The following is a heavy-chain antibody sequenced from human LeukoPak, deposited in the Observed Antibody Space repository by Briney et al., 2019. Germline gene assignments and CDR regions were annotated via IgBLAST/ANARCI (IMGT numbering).Heavy chain of an antibody. CDR2: ISWNSGSI. J-gene: IGHJ4*02. D-gene: IGHD5-18*01. V-gene: IGHV3-9*03. Sequence: PGGSLRLSCAASGFTFDDHGMHWVRQAPGKCLEWVSGISWNSGSIGYADSVQGRFTISRDNAKSTLYLQMNSLRAEDMALYYCTGASGYSSGSIDYWGQGTLVTVSS. CDR1: GFTFDDHG. CDR3: TGASGYSSGSIDY.